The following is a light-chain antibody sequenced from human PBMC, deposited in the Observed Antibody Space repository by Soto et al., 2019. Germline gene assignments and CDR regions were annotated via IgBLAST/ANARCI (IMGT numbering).Light chain of an antibody. Sequence: QSALTQPASVSGSPGQSITISCTGTSSDVGGYNYVSWYQQHPGKAPKLMIYEVSNRPSGVSNRFSGSKSGNTASLTISGVPGEDGADYYCSSYTSSSTALFGTGTKLTVL. CDR1: SSDVGGYNY. J-gene: IGLJ1*01. CDR2: EVS. V-gene: IGLV2-14*01. CDR3: SSYTSSSTAL.